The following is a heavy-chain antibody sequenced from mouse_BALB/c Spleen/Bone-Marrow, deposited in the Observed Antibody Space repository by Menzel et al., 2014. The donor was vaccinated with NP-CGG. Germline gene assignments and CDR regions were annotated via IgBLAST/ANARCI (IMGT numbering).Heavy chain of an antibody. J-gene: IGHJ3*01. CDR3: ARPHYYGSSWFAC. CDR1: GFTFSSYA. D-gene: IGHD1-1*01. CDR2: ISSGGSYT. V-gene: IGHV5-9-3*01. Sequence: EVQGVESGGGLVKPGGSLKLSCAASGFTFSSYAMSWVRQTPEKRLEWVATISSGGSYTYYPDSVKGRFTISRDNAKNTLYLQMSSLRSEDTAMYYCARPHYYGSSWFACWGQGTLVTVSA.